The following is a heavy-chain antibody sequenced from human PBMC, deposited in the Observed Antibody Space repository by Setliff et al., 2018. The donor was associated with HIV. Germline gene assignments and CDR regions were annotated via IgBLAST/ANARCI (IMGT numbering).Heavy chain of an antibody. D-gene: IGHD3-9*01. J-gene: IGHJ4*02. Sequence: PSETLSLTCTVXXXSXXXXNXYXXWIRXPPGKGLGWMXTISYTGSTYSDPSRKSRVTISLDTSKNXXFLKLSSVTAPDTAIYYCARQTWEYYDTLTGYYRSPKXXXSWGQGXXXXVSS. V-gene: IGHV4-39*01. CDR3: ARQTWEYYDTLTGYYRSPKXXXS. CDR1: XXSXXXXNXY. CDR2: ISYTGST.